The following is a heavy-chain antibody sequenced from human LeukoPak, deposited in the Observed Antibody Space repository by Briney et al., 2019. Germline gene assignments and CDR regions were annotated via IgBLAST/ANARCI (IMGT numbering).Heavy chain of an antibody. Sequence: QAGRSLRLSCAVSGFTFSNYAMHWVRQAPGKGLEWVAIIKHDGSQKFYVDSVKGRFTISTDSANSSLYLLMNNLRTEDTAVYYCARASLSSLLTFDSWGQGTLVTVSS. CDR2: IKHDGSQK. CDR1: GFTFSNYA. D-gene: IGHD3-16*01. CDR3: ARASLSSLLTFDS. J-gene: IGHJ4*02. V-gene: IGHV3-7*01.